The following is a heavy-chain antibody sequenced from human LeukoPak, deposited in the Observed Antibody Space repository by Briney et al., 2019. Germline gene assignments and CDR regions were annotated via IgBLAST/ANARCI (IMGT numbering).Heavy chain of an antibody. Sequence: GGSLRLSCAASGFTFSSFAMSWVRQAPGRGLVWVSRIKSDGSSTSYVDSVKGRFTISRDNAKNTLYLQMNSLRAEDTAVYYCARDPGDYWGQGTLVTVSS. V-gene: IGHV3-74*01. CDR2: IKSDGSST. J-gene: IGHJ4*02. CDR1: GFTFSSFA. CDR3: ARDPGDY.